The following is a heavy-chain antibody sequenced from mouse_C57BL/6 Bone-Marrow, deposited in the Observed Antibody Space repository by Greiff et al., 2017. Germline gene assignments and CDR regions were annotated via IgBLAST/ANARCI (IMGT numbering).Heavy chain of an antibody. D-gene: IGHD2-2*01. J-gene: IGHJ3*01. CDR1: GFTFSSYA. V-gene: IGHV5-4*01. Sequence: EVQLVESGGGLVKPGGSLKLSCAASGFTFSSYAMSWVRQTPEKRLEWVATISDGGSYTYYPDNVKGRFTISRDHAKTNLYLQMSHLKSEDTAMYYCARGGYGYPAWFAYWGQGTLVTVSA. CDR3: ARGGYGYPAWFAY. CDR2: ISDGGSYT.